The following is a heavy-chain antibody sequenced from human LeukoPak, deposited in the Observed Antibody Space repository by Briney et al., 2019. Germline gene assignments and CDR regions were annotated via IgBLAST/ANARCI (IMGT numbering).Heavy chain of an antibody. CDR2: ISSNGGRT. Sequence: GGSLRLSCAASGFTFSSYAMHWVRQAPGKGLEDVSAISSNGGRTYYANSVKGRFTISRDNSKNTLYLQMGSLRAEDMAVYYCARGPGVAAALDYWGQGTLVTVSS. CDR3: ARGPGVAAALDY. CDR1: GFTFSSYA. D-gene: IGHD6-13*01. V-gene: IGHV3-64*01. J-gene: IGHJ4*02.